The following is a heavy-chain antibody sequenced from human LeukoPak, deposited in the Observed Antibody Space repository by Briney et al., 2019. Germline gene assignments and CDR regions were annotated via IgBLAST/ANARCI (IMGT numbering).Heavy chain of an antibody. CDR3: ARFAAGGSYYYYMDV. CDR1: GFTFSSYT. J-gene: IGHJ6*03. D-gene: IGHD6-25*01. Sequence: GGSLRLSCAASGFTFSSYTMNWVRQPPGKGLEWVSNIGTSSTTIYYANSVKGRFTISRDNAKNSLYLQMNSLRADDTAVYYCARFAAGGSYYYYMDVWGKGTTVTVSS. V-gene: IGHV3-48*01. CDR2: IGTSSTTI.